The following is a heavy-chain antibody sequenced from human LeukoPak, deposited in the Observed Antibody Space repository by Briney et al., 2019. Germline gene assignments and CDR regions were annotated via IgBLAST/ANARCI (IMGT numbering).Heavy chain of an antibody. J-gene: IGHJ3*02. Sequence: GGSLRLSCAASGFTFSSYEMNWVRQAPGKGLEWVSSISSSSSYIYYADSVKGRFTISRDNAKNSLYLQMNSLRAEDTAVYYCARPWRFGEFGLDAKDAFDIWGQGTMVTVSS. CDR3: ARPWRFGEFGLDAKDAFDI. V-gene: IGHV3-21*01. CDR2: ISSSSSYI. D-gene: IGHD3-10*01. CDR1: GFTFSSYE.